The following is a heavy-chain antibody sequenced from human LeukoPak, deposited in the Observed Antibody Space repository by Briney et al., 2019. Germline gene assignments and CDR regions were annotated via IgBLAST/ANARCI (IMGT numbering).Heavy chain of an antibody. D-gene: IGHD4-17*01. CDR1: GFSFTFTKNW. Sequence: GESLKISCKASGFSFTFTKNWIGWVRQVPGKGLEWMGIIYPVDSDIRYNPSFQGQVTISVDKSISTTYLQWSSLKASDTAIYYCARHLATVTASRQYYYYGMVVWGQGTTVTVSS. CDR3: ARHLATVTASRQYYYYGMVV. CDR2: IYPVDSDI. J-gene: IGHJ6*02. V-gene: IGHV5-51*01.